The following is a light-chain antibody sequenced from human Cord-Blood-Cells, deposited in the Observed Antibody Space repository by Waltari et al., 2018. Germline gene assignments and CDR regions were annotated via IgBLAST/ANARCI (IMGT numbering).Light chain of an antibody. CDR2: GAS. V-gene: IGKV3-20*01. CDR3: QQYGSSPFT. Sequence: EIVLTQSPGTLSLSLGERATLSCRASPSVSSSYLAWYQQKPGQAPRLLIYGASSRATGIPDRFSGSGSGTDFTLTISRLEPEDFAVYYCQQYGSSPFTFGPGTKVDIK. CDR1: PSVSSSY. J-gene: IGKJ3*01.